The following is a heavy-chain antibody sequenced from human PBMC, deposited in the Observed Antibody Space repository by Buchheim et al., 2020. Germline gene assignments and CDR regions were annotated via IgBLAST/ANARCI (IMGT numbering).Heavy chain of an antibody. CDR1: GFTFSSYG. J-gene: IGHJ4*02. CDR3: ARDSKDYDFWSGEYYFDY. D-gene: IGHD3-3*01. V-gene: IGHV3-33*01. CDR2: IWYDGSNK. Sequence: VQLLESGGGLVQPGGSLRLSCAASGFTFSSYGMHWVRQAPGKGLEWVAVIWYDGSNKYYADSVKGRFTISRDNSKNTLYLQMNSLRAEDTAVYYCARDSKDYDFWSGEYYFDYWGQGTL.